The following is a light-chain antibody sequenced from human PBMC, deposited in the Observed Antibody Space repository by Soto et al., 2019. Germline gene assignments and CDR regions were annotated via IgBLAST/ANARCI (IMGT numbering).Light chain of an antibody. J-gene: IGKJ4*01. V-gene: IGKV3-20*01. CDR1: QSVSSSY. CDR2: GAF. Sequence: EIVLTQSPGTLSLSPGERATLSCRASQSVSSSYLAWYQQKPGQAPRLLIYGAFNRATGIPDRFSGSGSGTDFTLTFSRLEPEDFAVYYCQQYDNWPLTFGGGTKVDIK. CDR3: QQYDNWPLT.